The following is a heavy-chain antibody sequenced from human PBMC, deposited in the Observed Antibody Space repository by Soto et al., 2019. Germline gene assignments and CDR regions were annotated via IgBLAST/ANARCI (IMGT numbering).Heavy chain of an antibody. Sequence: ASVKVSCKASGYTFTSYGISWVRQAPGQGLEWTGWISAYNGNTNYAQKLQGRVTMTTDTSTSTAYMELRSLRSDDTAVYYCAREGGVRGVTPDYYGMDVWGQGTTVTVSS. CDR3: AREGGVRGVTPDYYGMDV. V-gene: IGHV1-18*01. CDR1: GYTFTSYG. CDR2: ISAYNGNT. J-gene: IGHJ6*02. D-gene: IGHD3-10*01.